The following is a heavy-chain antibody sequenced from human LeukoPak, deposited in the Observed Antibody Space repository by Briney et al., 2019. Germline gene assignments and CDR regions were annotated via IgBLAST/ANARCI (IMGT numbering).Heavy chain of an antibody. J-gene: IGHJ6*02. CDR3: TTPSESAQFGVAILGYSMDV. D-gene: IGHD3-3*01. CDR2: IKSKTDGGTT. CDR1: GFTFSNAW. V-gene: IGHV3-15*01. Sequence: GGSLRLSCAASGFTFSNAWMSWVRQAPGKGLEWVGRIKSKTDGGTTDYAAPVKGRFTISRDDSKNTLYLQMNSLKTEDTAVYYCTTPSESAQFGVAILGYSMDVWGQGTTVTVSS.